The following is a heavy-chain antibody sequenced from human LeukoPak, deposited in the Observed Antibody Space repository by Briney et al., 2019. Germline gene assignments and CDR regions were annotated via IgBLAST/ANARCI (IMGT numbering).Heavy chain of an antibody. CDR1: GFTFSRYW. J-gene: IGHJ4*02. V-gene: IGHV3-7*03. Sequence: GGSLRLSCAASGFTFSRYWMSWVRQAPGKGLEWVANIKQDGSEKYYVDSVKGRFTISRDNAKNSLYLQMNSLRAEDTAVYYCARARVVTKWIDYWGQGTLVTVSS. CDR2: IKQDGSEK. CDR3: ARARVVTKWIDY. D-gene: IGHD2-21*02.